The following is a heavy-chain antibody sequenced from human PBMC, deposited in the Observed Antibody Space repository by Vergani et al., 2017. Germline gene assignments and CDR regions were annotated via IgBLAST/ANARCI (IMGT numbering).Heavy chain of an antibody. CDR2: ISSDGGST. J-gene: IGHJ4*02. CDR1: GFTFSTYA. Sequence: EVQLLESGGGLVQPGGSLRLSCAASGFTFSTYAMTWVRQAPGQGLEWVSTISSDGGSTYYADSVKGRFTISRDNSKNTLSLQMNSLTAEDTAIYYCAGPQGTSAYYYGGFDDWGQGILVTVSS. CDR3: AGPQGTSAYYYGGFDD. D-gene: IGHD3-22*01. V-gene: IGHV3-23*01.